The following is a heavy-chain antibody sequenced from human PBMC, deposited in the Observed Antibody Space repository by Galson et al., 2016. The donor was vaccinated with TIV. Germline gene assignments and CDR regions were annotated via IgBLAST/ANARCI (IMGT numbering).Heavy chain of an antibody. Sequence: SVKVSCKASGGTLSSYVIKWVRQAPGQGLEWMGEIIPMFGTANYAQKFQGRVTITADESTSTAYMELSSLRSADTAVYYCAKDRNTAFDTHYSYYGLDVWGQGTTVIVSS. J-gene: IGHJ6*02. CDR2: IIPMFGTA. CDR3: AKDRNTAFDTHYSYYGLDV. CDR1: GGTLSSYV. D-gene: IGHD5-18*01. V-gene: IGHV1-69*13.